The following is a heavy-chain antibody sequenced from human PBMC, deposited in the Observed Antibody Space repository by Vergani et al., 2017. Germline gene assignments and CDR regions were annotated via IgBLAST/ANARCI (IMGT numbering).Heavy chain of an antibody. CDR1: GGSISSSNW. CDR3: ARFLTGTTIYYYYGMDV. D-gene: IGHD1-20*01. CDR2: IYHSGST. V-gene: IGHV4-4*02. Sequence: QVQLPESGPGLVKPSGTLSLTCAVSGGSISSSNWWSWVRQPPGKGLEWIGEIYHSGSTNYNPSLKSRVTISVDKSKNQFSLKLSSVTAADTAVYYCARFLTGTTIYYYYGMDVWGQGTMVTVSS. J-gene: IGHJ6*02.